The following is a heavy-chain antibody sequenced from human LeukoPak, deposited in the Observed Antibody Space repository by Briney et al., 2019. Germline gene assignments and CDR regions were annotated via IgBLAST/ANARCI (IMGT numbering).Heavy chain of an antibody. CDR2: ISGDGGST. D-gene: IGHD3-9*01. Sequence: GGSLRLSCAASGFTFDDYAMHWVRQAPGKGLECVSLISGDGGSTYYADSVKGRFTISRDNSKNSLYLQMNSLRTEDTALYYCAKEGGLLRYFDWLLPLDYWGQGTLVTVSS. V-gene: IGHV3-43*02. CDR1: GFTFDDYA. CDR3: AKEGGLLRYFDWLLPLDY. J-gene: IGHJ4*02.